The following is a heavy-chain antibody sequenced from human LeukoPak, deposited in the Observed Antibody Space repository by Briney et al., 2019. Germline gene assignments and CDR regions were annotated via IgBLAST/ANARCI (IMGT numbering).Heavy chain of an antibody. CDR2: ISGYNGNT. Sequence: ASVKVSCKASGYSFSAYGISWVRQAPGQGLEWMGWISGYNGNTNYAQKFQGRFTMTTDTSTATAYMDLRSLRSDDTAVYYCARDHREVPTPENYGMDVWGQGTTVTVSS. V-gene: IGHV1-18*01. CDR3: ARDHREVPTPENYGMDV. D-gene: IGHD2-15*01. CDR1: GYSFSAYG. J-gene: IGHJ6*02.